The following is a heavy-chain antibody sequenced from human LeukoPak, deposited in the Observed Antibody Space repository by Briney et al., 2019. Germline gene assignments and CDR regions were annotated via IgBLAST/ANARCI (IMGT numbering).Heavy chain of an antibody. CDR1: GFTVSSNY. CDR3: VRAPAPGYYDFWSGTDAFDI. D-gene: IGHD3-3*01. J-gene: IGHJ3*02. CDR2: IYSGGST. Sequence: GGSLRLSCAASGFTVSSNYMSRVRQAPGKGLEWVSVIYSGGSTYYADSVKGRFTISRDNSKNTLYLQMNSLRAEDTAVYYCVRAPAPGYYDFWSGTDAFDIWGQGTMVTVSS. V-gene: IGHV3-66*01.